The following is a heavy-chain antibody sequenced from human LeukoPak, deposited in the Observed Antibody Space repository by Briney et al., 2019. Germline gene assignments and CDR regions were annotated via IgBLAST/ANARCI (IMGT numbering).Heavy chain of an antibody. J-gene: IGHJ6*03. V-gene: IGHV4-34*01. D-gene: IGHD3-10*01. CDR3: ASRYYYGSGKDYYMDV. CDR1: GGSFSGYY. CDR2: INHSGST. Sequence: SETLSLTCAVYGGSFSGYYWSWIRQPPGRGLEGRGEINHSGSTNYNPSLKSRVTISVDTSKTQFSLKLSSVTAADTAVYYCASRYYYGSGKDYYMDVWGKGTPVTISS.